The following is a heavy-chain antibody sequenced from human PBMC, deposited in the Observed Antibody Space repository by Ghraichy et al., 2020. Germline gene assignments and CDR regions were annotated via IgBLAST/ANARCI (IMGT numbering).Heavy chain of an antibody. CDR2: INHSGST. D-gene: IGHD1-1*01. J-gene: IGHJ4*02. CDR3: ARGFGVPVEYGGRGADY. V-gene: IGHV4-34*01. Sequence: SETLSLTCAVYGGSFSGYYWSWIRQPPGKGLEWIGEINHSGSTNYNPSLKSRVTISVDTSKNQFSLKLSSVTAADTAVYYCARGFGVPVEYGGRGADYWGQGTLVTVSS. CDR1: GGSFSGYY.